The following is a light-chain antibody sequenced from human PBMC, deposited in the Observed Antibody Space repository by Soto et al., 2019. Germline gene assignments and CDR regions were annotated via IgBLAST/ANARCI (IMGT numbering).Light chain of an antibody. CDR2: AAS. V-gene: IGKV1-39*01. CDR1: QTISSY. J-gene: IGKJ1*01. Sequence: DIQMTQSPSSLSASVGDRVTITCRASQTISSYLNWYQQKPGKAPKLLIYAASSLQSGVPSWFSGSGSETDFTLTISSLQPEDFATYSCQQSYSTTWTFGQGTKVDIK. CDR3: QQSYSTTWT.